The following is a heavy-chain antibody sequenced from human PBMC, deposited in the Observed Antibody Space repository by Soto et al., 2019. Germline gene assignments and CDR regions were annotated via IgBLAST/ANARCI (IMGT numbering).Heavy chain of an antibody. J-gene: IGHJ5*02. CDR3: AVDYGDGWFDP. CDR2: INAGNGNT. Sequence: ASVKVACKASGYTFTSYSMHWVRQAPGQRLEWMGWINAGNGNTKYSQKFQGRVTITRDTSASTAYMELSSLRSEDTAVYYCAVDYGDGWFDPWGQGTLVTVSS. D-gene: IGHD4-17*01. V-gene: IGHV1-3*01. CDR1: GYTFTSYS.